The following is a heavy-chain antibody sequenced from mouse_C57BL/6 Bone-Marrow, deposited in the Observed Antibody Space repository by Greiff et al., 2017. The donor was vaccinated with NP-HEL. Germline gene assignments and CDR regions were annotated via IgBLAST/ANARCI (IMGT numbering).Heavy chain of an antibody. Sequence: VQLQQSGPELVKPGASVKLSCKASGYTFTDYYMNWVKQSPGKSLEWIGDINPNNGGTSYNQKFKGKATLTVDKASSTAYMELRSLTSEDSAVYYCAIRGYEWAYWGQGTLVTVSA. CDR2: INPNNGGT. V-gene: IGHV1-26*01. J-gene: IGHJ3*01. CDR1: GYTFTDYY. CDR3: AIRGYEWAY. D-gene: IGHD1-3*01.